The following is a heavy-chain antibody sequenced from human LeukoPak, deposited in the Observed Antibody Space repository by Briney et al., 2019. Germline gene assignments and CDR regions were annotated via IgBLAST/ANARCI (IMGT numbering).Heavy chain of an antibody. Sequence: ASVKVSCKASGYTFTSYGISWVRQAPGQGLEWMGWISTYNGNTDYAQNLQGRVTMTTETSTSTAYMELRSLRSDDTAVYYCARSPHILTGENFDYWGQGTLVTVSS. CDR3: ARSPHILTGENFDY. V-gene: IGHV1-18*01. D-gene: IGHD3-9*01. CDR1: GYTFTSYG. CDR2: ISTYNGNT. J-gene: IGHJ4*02.